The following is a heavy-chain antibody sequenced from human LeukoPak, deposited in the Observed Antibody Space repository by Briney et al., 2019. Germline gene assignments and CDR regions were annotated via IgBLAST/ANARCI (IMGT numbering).Heavy chain of an antibody. D-gene: IGHD1-26*01. Sequence: KPSETLSLTCAVYGGSFSGYYWSWIRQPPGKGLEWIGYIYHSGSTYYNPSLKSRVTISVDRSKNQFSLKLSSVTAADTAVYYCASVRSSGYFQHWGQGTLVTVSS. CDR3: ASVRSSGYFQH. CDR1: GGSFSGYY. J-gene: IGHJ1*01. V-gene: IGHV4-30-2*01. CDR2: IYHSGST.